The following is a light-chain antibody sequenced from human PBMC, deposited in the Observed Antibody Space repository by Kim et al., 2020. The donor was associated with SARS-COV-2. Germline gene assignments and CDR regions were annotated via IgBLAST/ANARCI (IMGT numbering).Light chain of an antibody. CDR2: SAS. V-gene: IGKV3D-15*01. CDR3: QQYNKWPRT. CDR1: QSVSTN. Sequence: EIVMTQSPATLSVSPGERATLSCRASQSVSTNLAWYQQRPGQAPRLLIYSASTGATGIPARFSGSGSGTQFTLIISSLQSEDFAVYYCQQYNKWPRTFGQGTKVDIK. J-gene: IGKJ1*01.